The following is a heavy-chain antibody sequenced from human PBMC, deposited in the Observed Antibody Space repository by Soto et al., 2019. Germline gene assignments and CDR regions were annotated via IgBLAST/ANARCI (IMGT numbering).Heavy chain of an antibody. CDR1: GCSISSGVNY. V-gene: IGHV4-30-4*01. J-gene: IGHJ4*02. CDR3: ARDVAGGRSNDS. CDR2: IYYSGSP. D-gene: IGHD3-16*01. Sequence: SETLSLTCTVSGCSISSGVNYWSWIRQPPGKGLEWIGYIYYSGSPYYNPSLKSRVTISVDTSKNQFSLKLSSVTAADTAVYYCARDVAGGRSNDSWGQGTLVTVS.